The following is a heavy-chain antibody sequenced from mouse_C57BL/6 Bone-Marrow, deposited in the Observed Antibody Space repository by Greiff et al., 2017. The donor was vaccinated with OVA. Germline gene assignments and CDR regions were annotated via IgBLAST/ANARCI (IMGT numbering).Heavy chain of an antibody. Sequence: QVQLQQSGAELVKPGASVKLSCKASGYTFTSYWMQWVKQRPGQGLEWIGEIDPSDSYTNYTQKFKGKATLTVDTSSSTAYMQLSSLTSEDSTVYYCARGDGDWFAYWGQGTLVTVSA. J-gene: IGHJ3*01. CDR2: IDPSDSYT. CDR3: ARGDGDWFAY. D-gene: IGHD3-3*01. CDR1: GYTFTSYW. V-gene: IGHV1-50*01.